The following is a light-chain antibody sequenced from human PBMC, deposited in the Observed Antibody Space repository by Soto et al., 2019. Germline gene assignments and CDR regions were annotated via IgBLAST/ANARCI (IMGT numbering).Light chain of an antibody. V-gene: IGKV3-15*01. CDR2: DAS. CDR3: QHYHNWPPIT. Sequence: EIVMTQSPATLSMSPGERATLSCRASQSISSKLAWYQQKPGQAPRLLIYDASARATGIPARFSGSGSGTEFTLTISSLQSEDFAVYYCQHYHNWPPITFGQGTRLEIK. J-gene: IGKJ5*01. CDR1: QSISSK.